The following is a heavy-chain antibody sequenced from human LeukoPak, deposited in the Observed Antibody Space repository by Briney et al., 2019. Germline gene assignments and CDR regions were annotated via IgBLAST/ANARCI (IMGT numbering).Heavy chain of an antibody. J-gene: IGHJ1*01. Sequence: PSETLSLTCTVSGASMSSYYWSWVRQPAGEGLEWIGRIYTSGSTNYKPSLKSRVTMSVDTSRNQFSLKLTSVTAADTAVYYCARNYYDSSGYYEREYFHHWGQGTLVTVSS. CDR3: ARNYYDSSGYYEREYFHH. CDR1: GASMSSYY. D-gene: IGHD3-22*01. V-gene: IGHV4-4*07. CDR2: IYTSGST.